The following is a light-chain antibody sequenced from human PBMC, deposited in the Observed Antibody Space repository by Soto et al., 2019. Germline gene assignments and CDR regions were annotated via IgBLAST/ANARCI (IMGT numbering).Light chain of an antibody. CDR2: DVS. J-gene: IGLJ1*01. CDR1: SSDVGGYNY. Sequence: QSALTQPRSVSGSPGQSVTISCTGTSSDVGGYNYVSWYQQHPGKAPKVMIYDVSERPSGVPDRFSGSKSGNTASLPISGLQAEDEADYYCCSYAGSPRYVLGTGTKVTVL. V-gene: IGLV2-11*01. CDR3: CSYAGSPRYV.